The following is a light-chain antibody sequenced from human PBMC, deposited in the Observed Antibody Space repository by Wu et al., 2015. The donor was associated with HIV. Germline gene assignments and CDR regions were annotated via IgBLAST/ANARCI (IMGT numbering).Light chain of an antibody. Sequence: EIVLTQSPGTLSLPPGERATLSCRASQSVTSSYLAWYQQKPGQAPRLLIYGASSRTTGIPDRFSGSGSGTDFTLTISRLEPEDFAVYYCHQYGYSPPTFGQGTKVEIK. CDR3: HQYGYSPPT. J-gene: IGKJ1*01. CDR2: GAS. CDR1: QSVTSSY. V-gene: IGKV3-20*01.